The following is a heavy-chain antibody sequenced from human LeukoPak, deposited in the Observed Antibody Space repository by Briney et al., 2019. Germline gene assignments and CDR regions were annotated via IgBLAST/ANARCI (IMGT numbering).Heavy chain of an antibody. CDR1: RYTFTSYG. V-gene: IGHV1-18*01. J-gene: IGHJ4*02. CDR2: ISAYNGNT. D-gene: IGHD3-22*01. CDR3: ARDSDYYDSSQGY. Sequence: ASVKVSCKASRYTFTSYGISWVRPAPGQGLEWMGWISAYNGNTNYAQQLQGRVTMTTDTSTSTTYIALRSLRSHEHAVHNCARDSDYYDSSQGYWGQGTLVTVSS.